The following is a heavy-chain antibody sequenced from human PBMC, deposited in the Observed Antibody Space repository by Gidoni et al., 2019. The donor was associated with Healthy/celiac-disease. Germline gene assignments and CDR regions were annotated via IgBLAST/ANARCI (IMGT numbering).Heavy chain of an antibody. CDR1: GGSISSGSYY. V-gene: IGHV4-61*02. CDR3: ARDRIVRGALFDY. D-gene: IGHD3-10*01. Sequence: QVQLQESGPGLVKPSQTLSLTCTVSGGSISSGSYYWSWIRQPAGKGLEWIGRIYTSGSTNYNPALKSRVTISVDTSKNQFSLKLSSVTAADTAVYYCARDRIVRGALFDYWGQGTLVTVSS. J-gene: IGHJ4*02. CDR2: IYTSGST.